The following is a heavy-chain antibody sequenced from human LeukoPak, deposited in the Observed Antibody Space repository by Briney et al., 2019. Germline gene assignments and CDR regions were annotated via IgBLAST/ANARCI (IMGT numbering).Heavy chain of an antibody. V-gene: IGHV3-23*01. CDR2: ISGSDST. CDR3: AKGVRFLDWWILDY. CDR1: GFTFSSYA. Sequence: PGGSLRLSCAASGFTFSSYAMSWVRQAPGQGLEWVSAISGSDSTYYADSVKGRFTISRDNSKNTPYLQMNSLRAEDTAIYYCAKGVRFLDWWILDYWGQGSLVTVSS. J-gene: IGHJ4*02. D-gene: IGHD3-9*01.